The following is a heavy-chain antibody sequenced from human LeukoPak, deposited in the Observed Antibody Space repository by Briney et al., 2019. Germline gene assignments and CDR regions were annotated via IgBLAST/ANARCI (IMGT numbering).Heavy chain of an antibody. CDR2: IKTDGSST. Sequence: GGSLRLSCAASGFTFSSYWMHWVRQAPGKGLVWVSHIKTDGSSTNYAESVKGRFTISRDNAKNSLYLQMNSLRAEDTAVYYCARNSYGDYEYYYYYMDVWGKGTTVTISS. CDR3: ARNSYGDYEYYYYYMDV. D-gene: IGHD4-17*01. CDR1: GFTFSSYW. V-gene: IGHV3-74*01. J-gene: IGHJ6*03.